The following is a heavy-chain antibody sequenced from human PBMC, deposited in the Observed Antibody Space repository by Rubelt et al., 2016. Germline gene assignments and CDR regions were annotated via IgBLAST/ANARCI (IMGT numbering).Heavy chain of an antibody. CDR2: IYYSGST. Sequence: QLQLQESGPGLVKPSETLSLTCTVSGGSISSSSYYWGWIRQPPGKGLEWIGSIYYSGSTYYNPSLKSRVTISVDTSKNQFSLKLSSVTAADTAVYYCAARMGSGGWYVDYWGQGSLVTVAS. V-gene: IGHV4-39*07. CDR1: GGSISSSSYY. CDR3: AARMGSGGWYVDY. J-gene: IGHJ4*02. D-gene: IGHD6-19*01.